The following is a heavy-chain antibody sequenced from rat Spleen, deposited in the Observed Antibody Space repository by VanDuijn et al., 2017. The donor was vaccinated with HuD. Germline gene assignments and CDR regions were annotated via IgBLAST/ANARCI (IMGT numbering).Heavy chain of an antibody. CDR1: GFTFSNYG. V-gene: IGHV5-29*01. CDR3: TTYSDYAPSPLAY. D-gene: IGHD3-1*01. Sequence: EVQLVESGGGLVQPGRSLKLSCAASGFTFSNYGMAWVRQAPTKGLEWVASISYDGSSTYYRDSVKGRFTISRDNAKSTLYLQMNSLRSEDTATYDCTTYSDYAPSPLAYRGRGTLVSVST. CDR2: ISYDGSST. J-gene: IGHJ3*01.